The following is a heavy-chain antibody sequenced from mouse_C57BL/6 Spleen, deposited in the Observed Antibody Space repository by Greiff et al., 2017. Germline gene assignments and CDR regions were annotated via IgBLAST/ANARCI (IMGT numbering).Heavy chain of an antibody. CDR1: GFNIKDYY. V-gene: IGHV14-2*01. CDR3: ARGDYYGSSYVMYWYFDV. Sequence: VQLKESGAELVKPGASVKLSCTASGFNIKDYYMHWVKQRTEQGLEWIGRIDPEDGETKYAPKFQGKATITADTSSNTAYLQLSSLTSEDTAVYYCARGDYYGSSYVMYWYFDVWGTGTTVTVSS. CDR2: IDPEDGET. D-gene: IGHD1-1*01. J-gene: IGHJ1*03.